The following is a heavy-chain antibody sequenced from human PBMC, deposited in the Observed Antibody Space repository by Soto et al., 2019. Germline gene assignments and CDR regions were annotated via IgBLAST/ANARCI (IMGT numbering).Heavy chain of an antibody. CDR1: GFTFSSYW. V-gene: IGHV3-7*01. J-gene: IGHJ6*02. Sequence: HPGGSLRLSCAASGFTFSSYWMSWVRQAPGKGLEWVANIKQDGSEKYYVDSVKGRFTISRDNAKNSLYLQMNSLRAEDTAVYYCARQTEVWSGYLNYYYYGMDVWGQGTTVTVSS. CDR3: ARQTEVWSGYLNYYYYGMDV. CDR2: IKQDGSEK. D-gene: IGHD3-3*01.